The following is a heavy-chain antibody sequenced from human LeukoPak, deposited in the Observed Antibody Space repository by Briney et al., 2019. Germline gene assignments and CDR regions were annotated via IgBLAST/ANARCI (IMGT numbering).Heavy chain of an antibody. D-gene: IGHD3-22*01. J-gene: IGHJ4*02. V-gene: IGHV4-39*02. CDR2: IYYSGST. Sequence: SETLSLTCAVSGGSISSNSYYWGWIRQPPGKGLEWIGSIYYSGSTYYNPSLKSRVTISVDTSKNQFSLKLSSVTAADTAVYYCARDSYYYDTSGYYQCDYWGQGILVTVSS. CDR1: GGSISSNSYY. CDR3: ARDSYYYDTSGYYQCDY.